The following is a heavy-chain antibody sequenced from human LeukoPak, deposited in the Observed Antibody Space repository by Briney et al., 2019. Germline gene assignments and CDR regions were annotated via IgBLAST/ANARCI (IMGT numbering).Heavy chain of an antibody. CDR2: TYYRSKWYN. Sequence: SQTLSLTCGISGDSVSSNSAAWNWIRQSPSRGLEWLGRTYYRSKWYNDYAVSVTSRITINPDTSKNQFSLQLNSVTPEDTAVYYCARESQGYNSGWYNGYLDRRGQGTLVTVSS. CDR1: GDSVSSNSAA. V-gene: IGHV6-1*01. D-gene: IGHD6-19*01. J-gene: IGHJ4*02. CDR3: ARESQGYNSGWYNGYLDR.